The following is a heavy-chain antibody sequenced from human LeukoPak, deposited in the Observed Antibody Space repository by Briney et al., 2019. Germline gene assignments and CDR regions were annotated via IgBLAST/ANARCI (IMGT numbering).Heavy chain of an antibody. CDR1: GFTFDDYG. CDR2: IKRYGDST. V-gene: IGHV3-20*04. D-gene: IGHD2-15*01. CDR3: ARDHIVVVVAAYFDY. J-gene: IGHJ4*02. Sequence: GGSLRLSCAASGFTFDDYGMSWVRQAPGKGLEWLSGIKRYGDSTGYADSVKGRFTISRDNAKNSLYLQMNSLRAEDTAVYYCARDHIVVVVAAYFDYWGQGTLVTVSS.